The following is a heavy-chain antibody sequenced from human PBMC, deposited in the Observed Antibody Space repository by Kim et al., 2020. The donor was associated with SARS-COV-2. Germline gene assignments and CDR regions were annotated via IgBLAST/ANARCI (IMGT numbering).Heavy chain of an antibody. D-gene: IGHD1-20*01. Sequence: PSFQGHVTISADKSISTAYLQWSSLKASDTAMYYCARHGKLYNKVNYFDYWGQGALVTVSS. V-gene: IGHV5-51*01. J-gene: IGHJ4*02. CDR3: ARHGKLYNKVNYFDY.